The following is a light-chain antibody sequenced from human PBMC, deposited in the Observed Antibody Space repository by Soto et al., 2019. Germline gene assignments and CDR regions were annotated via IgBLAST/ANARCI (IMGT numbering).Light chain of an antibody. CDR2: GNS. Sequence: QSVLTQPPSVSGAPGQRVTISCTGSSSNIGAGYDVHWYQQLPGTAPKLLIYGNSNRPSRVPDRFSGSKSGTSASLAITGLQAEDEADYYCQSYDSSLSGSVFCGGTKLTVL. CDR1: SSNIGAGYD. CDR3: QSYDSSLSGSV. J-gene: IGLJ3*02. V-gene: IGLV1-40*01.